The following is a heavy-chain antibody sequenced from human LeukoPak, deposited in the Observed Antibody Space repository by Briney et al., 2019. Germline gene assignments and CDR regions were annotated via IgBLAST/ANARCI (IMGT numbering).Heavy chain of an antibody. CDR1: GFTFSNYA. J-gene: IGHJ3*02. CDR2: ISGSGAST. CDR3: AKDKSGGWELLRDHDAFDI. V-gene: IGHV3-23*01. Sequence: GGSLRLSCAASGFTFSNYAMSWVRQAPGKGLEWVSSISGSGASTYYADSVKGRFTISRDNSKNTLYLQMNSLRAEDTALYYCAKDKSGGWELLRDHDAFDIWAKGQWSPSLQ. D-gene: IGHD1-26*01.